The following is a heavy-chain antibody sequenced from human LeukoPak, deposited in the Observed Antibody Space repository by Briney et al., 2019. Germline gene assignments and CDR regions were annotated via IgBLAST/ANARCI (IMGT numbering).Heavy chain of an antibody. Sequence: PSETLSLTCTVSGGSISSSSYYWHWIRQPPGKGLEWIGSIYYSGSTYYNPSLKSRVTISVDTSKNQFSLKLSSVTAADTAVYYCARPAGDFWSGYYPYYFDYWGQGTLVTVSS. D-gene: IGHD3-3*01. J-gene: IGHJ4*02. V-gene: IGHV4-39*01. CDR2: IYYSGST. CDR1: GGSISSSSYY. CDR3: ARPAGDFWSGYYPYYFDY.